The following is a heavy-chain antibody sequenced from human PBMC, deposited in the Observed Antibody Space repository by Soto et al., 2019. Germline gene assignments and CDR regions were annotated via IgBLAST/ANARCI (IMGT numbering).Heavy chain of an antibody. D-gene: IGHD3-22*01. V-gene: IGHV3-30-3*01. CDR3: ARTRGYDSSGYYYNYFDY. CDR1: GFTFSSYA. J-gene: IGHJ4*02. CDR2: ISYDGSNK. Sequence: QVQLVESGGGVVQPGRSLRLSCAASGFTFSSYAMHWVRQAPGKGLEWVAVISYDGSNKYYADSVKGRFTISRDNSKNTLYLQMNSLRAEDTAVYYCARTRGYDSSGYYYNYFDYWGQGTLVTVSS.